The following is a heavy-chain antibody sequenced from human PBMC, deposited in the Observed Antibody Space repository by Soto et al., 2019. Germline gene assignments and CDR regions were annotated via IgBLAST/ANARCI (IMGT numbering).Heavy chain of an antibody. CDR2: ISGGGGGT. CDR3: ARADSGSYLYYYYGMDV. J-gene: IGHJ6*02. D-gene: IGHD1-26*01. CDR1: GFTFSSYA. Sequence: EVQLLESGGGLVQPGGSLRLSCAASGFTFSSYAMSWVRQAPGKGLEWVSAISGGGGGTYYGDSVKGRFTISRDNSKNTLYLQMNSLRAEDTAVYYCARADSGSYLYYYYGMDVWGQGTTVTVSS. V-gene: IGHV3-23*01.